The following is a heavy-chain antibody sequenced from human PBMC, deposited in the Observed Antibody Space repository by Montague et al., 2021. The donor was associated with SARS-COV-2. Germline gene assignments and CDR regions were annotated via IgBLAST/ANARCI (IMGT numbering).Heavy chain of an antibody. CDR1: GGSFSVYY. Sequence: SETLSLTCAVYGGSFSVYYWSWLRQSPRSGLEWIAEINHSGTANYNPSLKSRVTLSADASRNEFSLKLDSVTAADTAVYFCARRGYYDSAGYHWHLDLWGRGMLVTVSS. J-gene: IGHJ2*01. CDR2: INHSGTA. CDR3: ARRGYYDSAGYHWHLDL. D-gene: IGHD3-22*01. V-gene: IGHV4-34*01.